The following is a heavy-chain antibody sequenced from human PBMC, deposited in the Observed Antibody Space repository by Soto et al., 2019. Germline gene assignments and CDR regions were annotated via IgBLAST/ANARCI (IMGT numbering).Heavy chain of an antibody. CDR1: GGSISSGGYY. D-gene: IGHD6-13*01. V-gene: IGHV4-31*03. CDR2: IYYSGST. Sequence: SETLSLTCTVSGGSISSGGYYWSWIRQHPGKGLEWIGYIYYSGSTYYDPSLKSRVTISVDTSKNQFSLKLSSVTAADTAVYYCARGNSSSWYYFDYWGQGTLVTVSS. CDR3: ARGNSSSWYYFDY. J-gene: IGHJ4*02.